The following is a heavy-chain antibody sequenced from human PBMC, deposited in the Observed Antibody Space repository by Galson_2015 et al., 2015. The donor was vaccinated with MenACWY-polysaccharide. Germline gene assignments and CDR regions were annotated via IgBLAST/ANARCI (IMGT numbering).Heavy chain of an antibody. CDR3: AKLTEMASSRRPFDV. J-gene: IGHJ3*01. Sequence: SLRLSCEASGFTFGSYAMGWVRQAPGKGLEWVSSIGGSGLTTFYAESVKGRFTISRDNAQNILSLQMNSLRAYDTARYFCAKLTEMASSRRPFDVWGQGTMVTVSS. D-gene: IGHD5-24*01. CDR1: GFTFGSYA. V-gene: IGHV3-23*01. CDR2: IGGSGLTT.